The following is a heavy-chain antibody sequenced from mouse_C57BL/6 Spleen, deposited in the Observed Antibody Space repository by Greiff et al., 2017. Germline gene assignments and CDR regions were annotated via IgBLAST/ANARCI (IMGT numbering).Heavy chain of an antibody. Sequence: QVQLQQPGAELVKPGASVKLSCKASGYTFTSYWMQWVKQRPGQGLEWIGEIDPSDSYTNYNQKFKGKATLTVDTSSSTAYMQLSSLTSEDSAVYYCSTFTTVVANNYWGQGTTLTVSS. V-gene: IGHV1-50*01. D-gene: IGHD1-1*01. CDR1: GYTFTSYW. CDR3: STFTTVVANNY. CDR2: IDPSDSYT. J-gene: IGHJ2*01.